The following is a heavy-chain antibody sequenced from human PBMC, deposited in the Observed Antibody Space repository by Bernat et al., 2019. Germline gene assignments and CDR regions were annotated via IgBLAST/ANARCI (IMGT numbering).Heavy chain of an antibody. V-gene: IGHV1-8*01. D-gene: IGHD1-26*01. J-gene: IGHJ4*02. Sequence: QVQLVQSGAEVKKPGASVKVSCKASGYTFTSFYINRVRQATGQGLEWMGWMNPNSGNTGYVQNYQVRVTMTRNTSISAAYMELSSLRSEDTAVYYCARGGGSYPRWQFDYWGQGTLITVSS. CDR2: MNPNSGNT. CDR1: GYTFTSFY. CDR3: ARGGGSYPRWQFDY.